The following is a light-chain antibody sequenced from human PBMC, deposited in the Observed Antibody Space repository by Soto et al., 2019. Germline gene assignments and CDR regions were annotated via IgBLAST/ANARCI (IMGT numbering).Light chain of an antibody. CDR3: CSYTTTSTFV. CDR2: EVF. Sequence: QAASVSGSPGQSITIPCTGTSSDVGGYNYVSWYQQHPGKVPKLMIFEVFRRPSGISTRFSGSKSGNTASLTISGLQAEDEADYYCCSYTTTSTFVFGGGTKLTVL. V-gene: IGLV2-14*01. CDR1: SSDVGGYNY. J-gene: IGLJ2*01.